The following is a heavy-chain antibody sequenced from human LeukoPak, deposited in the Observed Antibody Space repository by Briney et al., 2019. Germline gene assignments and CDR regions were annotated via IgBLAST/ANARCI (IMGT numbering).Heavy chain of an antibody. J-gene: IGHJ6*02. CDR1: GYTFTRFY. CDR3: VPRGASDSSFGMDV. V-gene: IGHV1-46*01. D-gene: IGHD6-6*01. CDR2: INPSGGST. Sequence: ASVTVSCKASGYTFTRFYMHWVRQAPGQGLEWVGVINPSGGSTSYAQKFQGRVTMTRDTSTSTVYMELSSLRSEDTAIYYCVPRGASDSSFGMDVWGQGTTVTVSS.